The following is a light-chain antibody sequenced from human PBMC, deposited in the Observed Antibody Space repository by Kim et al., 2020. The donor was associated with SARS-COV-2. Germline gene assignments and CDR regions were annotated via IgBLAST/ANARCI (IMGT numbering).Light chain of an antibody. Sequence: QSALTQPASVSGSPGQSITISCSGTSSDIGSYNSVSWYQQHSGKAPKLMIYDVSNRPSGVSDRFSGSKSGNTASLTISGLQAADEADYYCGSYASSSSTTWVFGGGTQLTVL. V-gene: IGLV2-14*03. CDR2: DVS. CDR3: GSYASSSSTTWV. CDR1: SSDIGSYNS. J-gene: IGLJ3*02.